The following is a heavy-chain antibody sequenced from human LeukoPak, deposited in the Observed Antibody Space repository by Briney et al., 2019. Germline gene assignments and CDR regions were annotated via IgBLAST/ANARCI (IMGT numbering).Heavy chain of an antibody. CDR3: AKETDAFDI. CDR2: ISGSSTTT. V-gene: IGHV3-23*01. CDR1: GFTFSSYA. Sequence: QPGGSLRLSCAASGFTFSSYAMAWVRQAPGKGLEWVSTISGSSTTTYYADSVKGRFTISRDNTGNALSLQMNSLRAEDTAVYYCAKETDAFDIWGQGTMVTVSS. J-gene: IGHJ3*02.